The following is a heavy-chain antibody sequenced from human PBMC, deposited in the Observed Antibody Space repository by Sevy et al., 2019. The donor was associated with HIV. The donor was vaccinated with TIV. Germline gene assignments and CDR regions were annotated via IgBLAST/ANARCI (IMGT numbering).Heavy chain of an antibody. CDR3: ARDDTMVRGVIIY. J-gene: IGHJ4*02. Sequence: GGSLRLSCAASGFTFSSYSMNWVRQAPGKGLEWVSSISSSSYIYYADSVKGRFTISRDNAKNSLYLQMNSLRAEDTAVYYCARDDTMVRGVIIYWGQGTLVTVSS. CDR1: GFTFSSYS. V-gene: IGHV3-21*01. D-gene: IGHD3-10*01. CDR2: ISSSSYI.